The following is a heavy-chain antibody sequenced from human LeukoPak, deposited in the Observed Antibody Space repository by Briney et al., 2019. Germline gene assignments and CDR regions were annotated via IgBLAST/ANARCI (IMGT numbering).Heavy chain of an antibody. V-gene: IGHV4-4*07. J-gene: IGHJ5*02. Sequence: SETLSLTCTVSGGSISSYYWSWIRQPAGKGLEWIGRISSSGSTNYNPSLKSRVTISVDTSKNQFSLKLSSVTAADTAVYYCAREGLNMVRGVIPKEAWGWFDPWGQGTLVTVSS. CDR2: ISSSGST. CDR1: GGSISSYY. D-gene: IGHD3-10*01. CDR3: AREGLNMVRGVIPKEAWGWFDP.